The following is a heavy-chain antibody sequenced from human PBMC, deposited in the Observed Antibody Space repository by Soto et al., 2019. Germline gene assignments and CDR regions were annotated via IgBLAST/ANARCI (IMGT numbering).Heavy chain of an antibody. CDR1: GYTFTSYA. J-gene: IGHJ4*02. CDR3: VITAVAGTPYYFDY. V-gene: IGHV1-3*01. Sequence: ASVKVSCKASGYTFTSYAMHWVRQAPGQRLEWMGWINAGNGNTKYSQKFQGRVTITRDTSASTAYMELSSLRSEDTAVYYCVITAVAGTPYYFDYWGQGTLVTVSS. CDR2: INAGNGNT. D-gene: IGHD6-19*01.